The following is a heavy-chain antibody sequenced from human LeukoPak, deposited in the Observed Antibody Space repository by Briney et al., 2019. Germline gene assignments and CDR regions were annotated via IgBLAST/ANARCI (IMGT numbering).Heavy chain of an antibody. Sequence: SETLSLTCTVSGGSISDYYWSWVRQPAGKGLEWIGRINSSGNTRYNPSLKSRVTMSVDTSKNQFSLNLTSVTAADTAVYYCAREGPMFDSGSYSKSLGYWGQGILVTVSS. D-gene: IGHD3-10*01. CDR1: GGSISDYY. CDR2: INSSGNT. V-gene: IGHV4-4*07. CDR3: AREGPMFDSGSYSKSLGY. J-gene: IGHJ4*02.